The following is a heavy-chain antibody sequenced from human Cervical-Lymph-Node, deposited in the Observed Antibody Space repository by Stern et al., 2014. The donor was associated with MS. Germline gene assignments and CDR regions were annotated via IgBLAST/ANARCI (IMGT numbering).Heavy chain of an antibody. V-gene: IGHV4-39*01. D-gene: IGHD3-22*01. J-gene: IGHJ5*02. CDR1: GGSISSSSYY. CDR2: IYYSGST. Sequence: QLQLQESGPGLVKPSETLSLTCTVSGGSISSSSYYWGWIRQPPGKGLEWIGSIYYSGSTYYNPSLKSRVTISVDTSKNQLSLKLSLVTAADTAVYYCARWAYSSGWYNWFDPWGQGTLVTVSS. CDR3: ARWAYSSGWYNWFDP.